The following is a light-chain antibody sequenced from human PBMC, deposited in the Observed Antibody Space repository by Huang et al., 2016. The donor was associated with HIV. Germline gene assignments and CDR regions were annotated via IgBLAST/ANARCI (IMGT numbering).Light chain of an antibody. J-gene: IGKJ1*01. V-gene: IGKV2-30*01. CDR3: MQGTHWPPT. CDR1: ESLVYTDGNTY. CDR2: KVS. Sequence: DVELTQSPLSLPVTLGQPASISCRSSESLVYTDGNTYLNWFHQRPGHQPRRLIFKVSERDSGVPARISGRGSGTYFTLEISSVEAGDVGLYFCMQGTHWPPTFGQGTKVEFK.